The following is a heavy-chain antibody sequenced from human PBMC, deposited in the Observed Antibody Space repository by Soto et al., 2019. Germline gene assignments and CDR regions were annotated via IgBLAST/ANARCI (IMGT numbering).Heavy chain of an antibody. J-gene: IGHJ6*02. V-gene: IGHV5-10-1*01. D-gene: IGHD5-18*01. CDR1: GYSFTSYW. CDR2: IDPSDSYT. Sequence: PGESLKISCKGSGYSFTSYWISWVRQMPGKGLEWMGRIDPSDSYTNYSPSFQGHGTISADKSISTAYLQWSSLKASDTAMYYCARHEDTAMVIYYYGMDVWGQGATVTVSS. CDR3: ARHEDTAMVIYYYGMDV.